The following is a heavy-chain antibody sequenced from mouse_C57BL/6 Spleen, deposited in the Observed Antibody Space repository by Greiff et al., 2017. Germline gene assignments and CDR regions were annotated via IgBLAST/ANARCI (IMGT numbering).Heavy chain of an antibody. J-gene: IGHJ4*01. CDR2: ISNLAYSI. Sequence: EVKLMESGGGLVQPGGSLKLSCAASGFTFSDYGMAWVRQAPRKGPEWVAFISNLAYSIYYADTVTGRFTISRENAKNTLYLEMSSLRSEDTAMYYCARAPDYAMDYWGQGTSVTVSS. CDR1: GFTFSDYG. CDR3: ARAPDYAMDY. V-gene: IGHV5-15*01.